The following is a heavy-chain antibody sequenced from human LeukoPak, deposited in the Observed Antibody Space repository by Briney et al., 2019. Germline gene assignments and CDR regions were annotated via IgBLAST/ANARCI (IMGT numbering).Heavy chain of an antibody. Sequence: SVTLSLTCTVSGGSISSYYWSWIRQPPGKGLEWLGYIYYSGSTNYNHSLKSRVTISVDTTKHQFSLKLSSVTAADAAVYDSAGHVHVHLARSGSYGNWYFDLWGRGTLVTVSS. D-gene: IGHD3-10*01. CDR2: IYYSGST. V-gene: IGHV4-59*08. CDR3: AGHVHVHLARSGSYGNWYFDL. J-gene: IGHJ2*01. CDR1: GGSISSYY.